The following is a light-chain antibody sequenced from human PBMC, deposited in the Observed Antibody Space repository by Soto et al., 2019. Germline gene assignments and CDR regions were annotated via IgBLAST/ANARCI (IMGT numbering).Light chain of an antibody. CDR3: SSYTSDNRSYV. CDR2: EVR. J-gene: IGLJ1*01. V-gene: IGLV2-14*01. CDR1: SSDVGAYTS. Sequence: QSALTQPASVSGSPGQSITISCTGTSSDVGAYTSVSWYRQHPGKAPKLMIYEVRNRPSGVSNRFSGSKSGNTASLTISGLQTEDEAHYYCSSYTSDNRSYVFGTGTKVTVL.